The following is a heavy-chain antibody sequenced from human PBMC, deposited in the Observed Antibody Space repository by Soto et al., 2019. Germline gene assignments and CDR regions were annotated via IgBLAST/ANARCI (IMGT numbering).Heavy chain of an antibody. CDR3: AGRSGSSDY. V-gene: IGHV3-30*04. D-gene: IGHD3-10*01. Sequence: GGSLRLSCAASGLTFSNYTMHWVRQAPGKGLEWVALISYDEIDKYFADAVKGRFTISRDNSKNTLYLQMDSLRAEDTAVYYCAGRSGSSDYWGRGTLVTVSS. J-gene: IGHJ4*02. CDR2: ISYDEIDK. CDR1: GLTFSNYT.